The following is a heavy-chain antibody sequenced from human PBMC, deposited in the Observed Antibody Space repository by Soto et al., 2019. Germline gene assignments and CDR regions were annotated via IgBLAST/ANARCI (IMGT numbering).Heavy chain of an antibody. CDR2: IIPIFGTA. V-gene: IGHV1-69*12. D-gene: IGHD2-21*02. CDR1: EGTFRSYA. CDR3: ARGVTAIRYYYYYGMDV. Sequence: QVQLVQSGAEVKKPGSSVKVSCKASEGTFRSYAISWERQAPGHGLEWMGGIIPIFGTANYAQQFQGRVTITADESTSTAYVELSSLRSEDTGVYYCARGVTAIRYYYYYGMDVW. J-gene: IGHJ6*01.